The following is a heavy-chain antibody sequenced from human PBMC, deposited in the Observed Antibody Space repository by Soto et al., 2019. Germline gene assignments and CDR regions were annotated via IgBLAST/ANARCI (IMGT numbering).Heavy chain of an antibody. Sequence: PGGSLRLSCVGTGLNFDDFAMHWVRQAPGKGLEWVSGITWNSRVLAYADSVKGRFTISRDNARNSLYLQMDSLRDEDTALYYCAKGRYDFWSPYYFDSWGQGTLV. J-gene: IGHJ4*02. D-gene: IGHD3-3*01. CDR1: GLNFDDFA. CDR2: ITWNSRVL. CDR3: AKGRYDFWSPYYFDS. V-gene: IGHV3-9*01.